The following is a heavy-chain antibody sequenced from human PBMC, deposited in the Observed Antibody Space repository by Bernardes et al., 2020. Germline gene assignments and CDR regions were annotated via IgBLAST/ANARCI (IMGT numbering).Heavy chain of an antibody. V-gene: IGHV3-23*01. J-gene: IGHJ4*02. CDR1: GFTFSSYA. CDR3: AKRGSVTPETRTFDY. D-gene: IGHD4-17*01. Sequence: GGSLRLSCAASGFTFSSYAMSWVRQAPGKGLEWVSAISSSGGSTYYADSVKGRFTISRDNSKNTLYLQMNSLRAEDTAVYYRAKRGSVTPETRTFDYWGQGTLVTVSS. CDR2: ISSSGGST.